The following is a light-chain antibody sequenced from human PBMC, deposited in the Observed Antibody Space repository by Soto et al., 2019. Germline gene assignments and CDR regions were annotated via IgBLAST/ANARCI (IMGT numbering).Light chain of an antibody. CDR3: HQYGSSRST. Sequence: EIVLTQSPGTLALSPGERATLSCRASQSVSSSYLAWYQQKHGQAPRLLIYGSSGRATGIPDRFSGSGSGTDFTLTISRLEPEDFAGYYCHQYGSSRSTFGGGTKVELK. J-gene: IGKJ4*01. CDR1: QSVSSSY. V-gene: IGKV3-20*01. CDR2: GSS.